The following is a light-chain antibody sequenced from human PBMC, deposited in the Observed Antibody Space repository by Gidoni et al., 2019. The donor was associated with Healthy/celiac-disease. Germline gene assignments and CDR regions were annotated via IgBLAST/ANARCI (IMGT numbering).Light chain of an antibody. CDR2: AAS. Sequence: DIQLTQSPSFLSASVGDRVTITRWASQGISSYLAWYQQKPGKAPKLLIYAASTLQSGVPSRFSGSGSGTEFTLTISSLQPEDFATYYCQQLNSYPCSFGQGTKLEIK. J-gene: IGKJ2*04. CDR3: QQLNSYPCS. V-gene: IGKV1-9*01. CDR1: QGISSY.